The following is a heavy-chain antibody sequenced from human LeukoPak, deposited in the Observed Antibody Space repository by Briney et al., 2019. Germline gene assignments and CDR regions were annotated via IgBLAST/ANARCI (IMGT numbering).Heavy chain of an antibody. J-gene: IGHJ6*03. CDR1: GFTFSSYG. CDR2: IRYDGSNK. CDR3: ARDPHGSSYTWYYYYYMDV. D-gene: IGHD6-13*01. V-gene: IGHV3-30*02. Sequence: GGSLRLSCAASGFTFSSYGMHWVRQAPGKGLEWVAFIRYDGSNKYYADSVKGRFTISRDNSKNTLYLQMNSLRAEDTAVYYCARDPHGSSYTWYYYYYMDVWGKGTTVTVSS.